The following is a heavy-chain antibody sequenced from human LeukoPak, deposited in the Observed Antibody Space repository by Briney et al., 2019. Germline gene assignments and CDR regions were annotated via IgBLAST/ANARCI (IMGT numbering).Heavy chain of an antibody. J-gene: IGHJ4*02. V-gene: IGHV4-59*01. Sequence: LETLSLTCTVSGGSISSYYWSWIRQPPGKGLEWIAYIYYSGSTNYNPSLKSRVTISVDTSKNQFSLKLSSVTAADTAVYYCARTNVEMATTFDYWGQGTLVTVSS. CDR1: GGSISSYY. CDR3: ARTNVEMATTFDY. D-gene: IGHD5-24*01. CDR2: IYYSGST.